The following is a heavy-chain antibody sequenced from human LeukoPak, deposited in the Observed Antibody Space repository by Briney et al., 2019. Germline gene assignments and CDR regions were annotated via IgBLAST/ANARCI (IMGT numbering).Heavy chain of an antibody. D-gene: IGHD1-26*01. V-gene: IGHV1-8*01. J-gene: IGHJ4*02. CDR1: KDTFTIYD. Sequence: ASVKVSCKASKDTFTIYDVNWVRQATGLGLGWMGWMNPNSGNTGYAQKFQGRVTMTMNSSISTAYMELTSLTSEDTAVYYCARSTMGARRTYDYWGQGTLVTVSS. CDR2: MNPNSGNT. CDR3: ARSTMGARRTYDY.